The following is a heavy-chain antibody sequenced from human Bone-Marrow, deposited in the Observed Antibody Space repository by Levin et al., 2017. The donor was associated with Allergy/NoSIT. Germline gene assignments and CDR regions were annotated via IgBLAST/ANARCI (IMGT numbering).Heavy chain of an antibody. Sequence: PGGSLRLSCAASGFTFTTAWMSWVRQAPGEGLEWVGRVKSKADGGTTDYGAPVKGRFTISRDDSKSTLYLQMNSLKTEDTAVYYCTDYIKWGQGTLVTVSS. CDR1: GFTFTTAW. D-gene: IGHD4-11*01. J-gene: IGHJ4*02. V-gene: IGHV3-15*01. CDR3: TDYIK. CDR2: VKSKADGGTT.